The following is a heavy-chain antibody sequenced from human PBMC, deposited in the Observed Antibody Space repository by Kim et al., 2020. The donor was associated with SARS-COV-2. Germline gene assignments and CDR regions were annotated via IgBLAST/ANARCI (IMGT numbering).Heavy chain of an antibody. CDR1: GFTFSSYG. V-gene: IGHV3-30*18. J-gene: IGHJ5*02. Sequence: GGSLRLSCAASGFTFSSYGMHWVRQAPGKGLEWVAVISYDGSIKYYADSVKGRFTISRDNSKNTLSLQMNSLRAEDTAVYYCAKDREDQQLVPGAEASWGQGTLVTVSS. D-gene: IGHD6-13*01. CDR2: ISYDGSIK. CDR3: AKDREDQQLVPGAEAS.